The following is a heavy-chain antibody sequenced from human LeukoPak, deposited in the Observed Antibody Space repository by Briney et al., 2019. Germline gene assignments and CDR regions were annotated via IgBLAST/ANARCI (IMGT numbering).Heavy chain of an antibody. CDR3: ARWFCNSRNCYYDY. J-gene: IGHJ4*02. Sequence: GGSLRLSCEASGFTVSSNYMSWVRQAPGMGLEWVSIIYGDGTTYYADSVKGRFTISRDNSKNTLYLQMSSLRAEDTAVYYCARWFCNSRNCYYDYWGQGTLVTVSS. V-gene: IGHV3-53*01. D-gene: IGHD2/OR15-2a*01. CDR2: IYGDGTT. CDR1: GFTVSSNY.